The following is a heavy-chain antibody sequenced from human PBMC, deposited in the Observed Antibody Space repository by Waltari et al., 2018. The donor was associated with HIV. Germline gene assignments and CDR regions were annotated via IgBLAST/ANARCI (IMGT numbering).Heavy chain of an antibody. CDR2: INPNSGGT. V-gene: IGHV1-2*06. D-gene: IGHD2-2*02. J-gene: IGHJ6*02. CDR3: ARGDYCSSTSCYINGMDV. CDR1: GYTITGYY. Sequence: QVQLVQSGAEVKQPGASVKVSCRATGYTITGYYVHWVRQAPGQGLDWMGRINPNSGGTNYAQKFQGRVTMTRDTSISTAYMELSRLRSDDTAVYYCARGDYCSSTSCYINGMDVWGQGTTVTVSS.